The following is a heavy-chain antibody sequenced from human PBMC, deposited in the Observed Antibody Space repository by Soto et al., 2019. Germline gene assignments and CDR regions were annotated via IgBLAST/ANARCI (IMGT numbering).Heavy chain of an antibody. D-gene: IGHD4-17*01. CDR2: VYYTGRT. J-gene: IGHJ2*01. V-gene: IGHV4-39*01. CDR1: GGSVSRTSHY. Sequence: QLQLQESGPGLVKPSETLSLTCTVSGGSVSRTSHYWGWIRQPPGRGLEWIGTVYYTGRTYYNPSLESRVPISVDTSKNHFSLKLNSVTAADTAVYYCARHDYGDNLGYWYFDLWGRGTLVTVSS. CDR3: ARHDYGDNLGYWYFDL.